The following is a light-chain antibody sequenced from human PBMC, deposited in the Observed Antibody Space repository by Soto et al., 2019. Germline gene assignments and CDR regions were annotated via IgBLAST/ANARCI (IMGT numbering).Light chain of an antibody. CDR2: DVT. CDR3: CSYAGSYSYV. Sequence: QSALTQPRSVSGSPGQSVTISCTGTSSDVGAYNYVSWYQQHPGNAPKLMIYDVTKRPSGVPDRFSGSKSANTASLTISGLQAEAEGDYFCCSYAGSYSYVFGTGTKVTVL. CDR1: SSDVGAYNY. V-gene: IGLV2-11*01. J-gene: IGLJ1*01.